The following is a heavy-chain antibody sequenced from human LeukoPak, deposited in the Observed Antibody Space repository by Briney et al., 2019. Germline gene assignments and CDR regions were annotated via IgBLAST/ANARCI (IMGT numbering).Heavy chain of an antibody. Sequence: ASVKVSCKASGYTFTSYYMHWVRQAPGQGLEWMGLINPSGGSTSYAQKFQGRVTMTRDTSTSTVYMELSSLRSEDTAVYYCARAPFLIPWFDPWGQGTLVTVSS. J-gene: IGHJ5*02. D-gene: IGHD3-16*01. CDR3: ARAPFLIPWFDP. CDR1: GYTFTSYY. V-gene: IGHV1-46*01. CDR2: INPSGGST.